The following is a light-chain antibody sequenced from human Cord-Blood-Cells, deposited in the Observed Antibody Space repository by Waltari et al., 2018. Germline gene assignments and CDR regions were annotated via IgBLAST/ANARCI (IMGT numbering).Light chain of an antibody. J-gene: IGLJ2*01. CDR2: EGS. V-gene: IGLV2-23*03. CDR1: SSDVGSYNL. CDR3: CSYAGSSTVVV. Sequence: QSALTQPASVSGSPGQSITISCTGTSSDVGSYNLVSWYQQHPGKAPKLMIYEGSKRPSGVSNRFSGSKAGNTASLTSSGLQAEDEADYCCSYAGSSTVVVFGGGTKLTVL.